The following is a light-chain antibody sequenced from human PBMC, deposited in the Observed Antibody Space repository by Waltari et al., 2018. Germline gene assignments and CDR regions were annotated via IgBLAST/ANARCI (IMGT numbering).Light chain of an antibody. J-gene: IGLJ1*01. CDR1: TGAVTSGPY. CDR3: LLSYSGARLYV. CDR2: DTS. V-gene: IGLV7-46*01. Sequence: QAVVTQEPSLTVSPGGTVTLTCGSSTGAVTSGPYPYWFQQKPGQAPRTLIYDTSNKHSWTPARFSGSLLGGKAALTLSGAQPEDEAEYYCLLSYSGARLYVFGTGTKVTVL.